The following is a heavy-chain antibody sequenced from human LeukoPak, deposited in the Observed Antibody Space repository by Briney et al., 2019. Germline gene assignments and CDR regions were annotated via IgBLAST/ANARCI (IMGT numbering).Heavy chain of an antibody. J-gene: IGHJ4*02. CDR1: GGSISSSNW. CDR2: IYLSGST. V-gene: IGHV4-4*02. D-gene: IGHD4-17*01. Sequence: PSETLSLTCAVSGGSISSSNWWSGGREPPGKGEEWIGEIYLSGSTNYHPSLNSRVTISVVTSKNQFSLKLISVTAADTAVYYCSRGAGKYDYGVDFDYWGQGTLVTVSS. CDR3: SRGAGKYDYGVDFDY.